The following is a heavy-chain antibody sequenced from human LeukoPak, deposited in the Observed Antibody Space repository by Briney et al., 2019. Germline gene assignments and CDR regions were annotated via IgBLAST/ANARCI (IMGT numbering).Heavy chain of an antibody. Sequence: GSSVKVSCKASGGTFSSYAISWVRQAPGQGLEWMGRIIPILGIANYAQKFQGRVTITADKSTSTAYMELSSLRSEDTAVYYCAAYYYDSSGYYYTGGYSDYWGQGTLVTVSS. CDR2: IIPILGIA. CDR1: GGTFSSYA. V-gene: IGHV1-69*04. CDR3: AAYYYDSSGYYYTGGYSDY. D-gene: IGHD3-22*01. J-gene: IGHJ4*02.